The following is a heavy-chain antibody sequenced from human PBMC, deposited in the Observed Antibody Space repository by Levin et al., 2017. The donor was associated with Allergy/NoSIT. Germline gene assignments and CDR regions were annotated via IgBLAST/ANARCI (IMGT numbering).Heavy chain of an antibody. CDR1: GFSLSTHGMC. D-gene: IGHD5/OR15-5a*01. Sequence: QTLSLTCTFSGFSLSTHGMCVAWIRQSPGKALEWLALIDWENDTYFNSSLKTRLTISEDTSKNQVVLTLTNMDPEDTATYYCARTSTVERAFDLWGPGTMVTVSS. CDR2: IDWENDT. J-gene: IGHJ3*01. V-gene: IGHV2-70*01. CDR3: ARTSTVERAFDL.